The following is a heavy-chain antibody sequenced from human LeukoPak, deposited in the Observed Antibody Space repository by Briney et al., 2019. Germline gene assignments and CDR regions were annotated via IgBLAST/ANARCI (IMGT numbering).Heavy chain of an antibody. Sequence: SETLSLTCTVSGGSISSYYWSWIRQPPGKGLEWIGYIYYSGSTNYNPSLKSRVTTSVDTSKNQFSLKLSSVTAADTAVYYCARGLLRDSSGYYLPLFDYWGQGTLVTVSS. CDR3: ARGLLRDSSGYYLPLFDY. CDR1: GGSISSYY. D-gene: IGHD3-22*01. V-gene: IGHV4-59*01. J-gene: IGHJ4*02. CDR2: IYYSGST.